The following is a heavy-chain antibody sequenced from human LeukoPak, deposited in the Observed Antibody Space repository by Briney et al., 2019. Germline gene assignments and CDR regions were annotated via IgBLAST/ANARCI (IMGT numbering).Heavy chain of an antibody. D-gene: IGHD1-26*01. CDR2: ISRSSSYI. V-gene: IGHV3-21*04. Sequence: GGSLTLSCAASGFTFSSYSMNWVRQAPGKGLEWVSSISRSSSYIYYADSVKGRFSISRDNAKNSLYLRMNRLRAGDTAVYYCAGGVGATLDYWGQGTLVTVSS. J-gene: IGHJ4*02. CDR1: GFTFSSYS. CDR3: AGGVGATLDY.